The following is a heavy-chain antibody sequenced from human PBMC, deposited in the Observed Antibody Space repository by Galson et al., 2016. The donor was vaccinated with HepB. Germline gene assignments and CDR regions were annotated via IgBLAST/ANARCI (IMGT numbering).Heavy chain of an antibody. Sequence: SLRLSCAASGFTLSDPYMTWIRQAPGKGLEWASYISRSGTGSSIFYADSVKGRFTISRDNATNSLSLQMNSLRAEDTAVYYCARGVGFYTWGQGTLVTVSS. CDR2: ISRSGTGSSI. D-gene: IGHD3-3*01. CDR3: ARGVGFYT. V-gene: IGHV3-11*01. J-gene: IGHJ5*02. CDR1: GFTLSDPY.